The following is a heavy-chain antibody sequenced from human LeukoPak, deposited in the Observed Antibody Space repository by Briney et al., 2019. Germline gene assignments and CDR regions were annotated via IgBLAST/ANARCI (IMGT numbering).Heavy chain of an antibody. D-gene: IGHD1-26*01. Sequence: ASVKVSCKASGYTFTSYYMHWVRQAPGQGLEWMGIINPSGGSTSYAQKLQGRVTMTRDMSTSTVYMELSSLRSEDTAVYYCARVDDSGSYWSSYYFDYWGQGTLVTVSS. V-gene: IGHV1-46*01. CDR2: INPSGGST. J-gene: IGHJ4*02. CDR3: ARVDDSGSYWSSYYFDY. CDR1: GYTFTSYY.